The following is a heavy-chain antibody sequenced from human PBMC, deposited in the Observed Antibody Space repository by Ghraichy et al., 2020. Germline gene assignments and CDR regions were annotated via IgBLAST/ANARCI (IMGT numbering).Heavy chain of an antibody. Sequence: GGSLRLSCAASGFTFSSYAMSWVRQAPGKGLEWVSAISGSGGSTYYADSVKGRFTISRDNSKNTLYLQMNSLRAEDPAVYYCAKGSGIISYFDLWGRGTLVTVSS. D-gene: IGHD3-10*01. V-gene: IGHV3-23*01. CDR2: ISGSGGST. CDR1: GFTFSSYA. CDR3: AKGSGIISYFDL. J-gene: IGHJ2*01.